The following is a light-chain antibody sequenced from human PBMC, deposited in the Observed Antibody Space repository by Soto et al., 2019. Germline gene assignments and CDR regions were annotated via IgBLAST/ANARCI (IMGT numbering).Light chain of an antibody. Sequence: DIVMTQSPDSLAVSLGERATINCKSSQSVLFTSNNRNYIGWYQQKPGQSPTLLIYWASTLESGVTDRFSGSGSGTAFTLTINNVQAEDVAVYYCQQYYSIPQTFGQGTKLEIK. V-gene: IGKV4-1*01. CDR2: WAS. CDR1: QSVLFTSNNRNY. J-gene: IGKJ2*01. CDR3: QQYYSIPQT.